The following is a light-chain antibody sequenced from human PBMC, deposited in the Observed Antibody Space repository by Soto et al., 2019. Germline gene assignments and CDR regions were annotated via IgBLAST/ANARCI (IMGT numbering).Light chain of an antibody. J-gene: IGLJ1*01. CDR2: EVS. Sequence: QSVLTQPASVSGSPGQSITISCTGTSSDFGDYDYVSWYLQHPGKVPKLMIYEVSNRPSGVSNRFSGSKSGNTASLTISGLQAEDEAEYYCSSYTGSSTLVFGTGTKLTVL. V-gene: IGLV2-14*01. CDR1: SSDFGDYDY. CDR3: SSYTGSSTLV.